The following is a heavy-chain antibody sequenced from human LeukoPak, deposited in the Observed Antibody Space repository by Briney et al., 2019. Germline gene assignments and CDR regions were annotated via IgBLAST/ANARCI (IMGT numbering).Heavy chain of an antibody. V-gene: IGHV3-48*04. Sequence: GGSLRLSCAASGFTFSLYSMNWVRKAPGKGLEWVSHITRSSTTTYYADSVKGRFTISRDNSKNSLYLQMNSLRSEDTALYYCAKDMDSSGPFDYWGQGTLVTVSS. CDR2: ITRSSTTT. CDR1: GFTFSLYS. CDR3: AKDMDSSGPFDY. D-gene: IGHD3-22*01. J-gene: IGHJ4*02.